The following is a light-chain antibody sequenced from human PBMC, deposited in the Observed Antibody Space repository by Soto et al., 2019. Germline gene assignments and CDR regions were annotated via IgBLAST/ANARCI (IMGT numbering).Light chain of an antibody. V-gene: IGKV1-5*03. CDR2: KAS. CDR1: QSISAW. J-gene: IGKJ1*01. CDR3: QQYNEYSWT. Sequence: DIQMTQSPSTLSASVGDRVAITCRASQSISAWLAWYQQKPGKAPRLLIYKASTLEIGVPSRFSGSGSGTEFTLTISSLQPDEVATYYCQQYNEYSWTFGQGTKVEIK.